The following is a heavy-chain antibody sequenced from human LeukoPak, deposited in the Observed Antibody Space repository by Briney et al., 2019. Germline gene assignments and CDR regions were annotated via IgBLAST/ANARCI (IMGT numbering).Heavy chain of an antibody. Sequence: QPGGSLRLSCAASGFTFSPYWMPWVRQAPGKGLVWVSHINGDGTTTTYADSVKGRFTISRDNAQNTLYLQMNSLRAEDTAVYYCARGTALQDYWGQGTLVTVSS. CDR1: GFTFSPYW. D-gene: IGHD2/OR15-2a*01. CDR3: ARGTALQDY. CDR2: INGDGTTT. V-gene: IGHV3-74*01. J-gene: IGHJ4*02.